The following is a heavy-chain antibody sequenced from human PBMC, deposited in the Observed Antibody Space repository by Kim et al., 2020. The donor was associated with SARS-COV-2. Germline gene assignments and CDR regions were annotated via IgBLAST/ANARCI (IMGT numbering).Heavy chain of an antibody. J-gene: IGHJ6*02. CDR2: IKQDGSEK. V-gene: IGHV3-7*01. CDR1: GFTFSSYW. D-gene: IGHD2-15*01. CDR3: ARGSGDCSGGSCYSYYYHSGMDV. Sequence: GGSLRLSCAASGFTFSSYWMSWVRQAPGKGLEWVANIKQDGSEKYYVDSVKGRFTISRDNAKNSLYLQMNSLRAEDTAVYYRARGSGDCSGGSCYSYYYHSGMDVCGPGTTVTLSS.